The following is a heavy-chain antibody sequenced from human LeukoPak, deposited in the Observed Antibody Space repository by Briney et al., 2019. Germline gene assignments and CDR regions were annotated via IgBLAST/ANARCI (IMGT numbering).Heavy chain of an antibody. Sequence: PGGSLRLSCAASGFTFSDSALHWVRQASGKGLEWVGRIRSKANSYATAYDASVEGRFTISRDDSKNAAYLQMNSLKTEDTAVYYCTTILFYWGQGTLVTVSS. CDR2: IRSKANSYAT. V-gene: IGHV3-73*01. J-gene: IGHJ4*02. CDR3: TTILFY. D-gene: IGHD2/OR15-2a*01. CDR1: GFTFSDSA.